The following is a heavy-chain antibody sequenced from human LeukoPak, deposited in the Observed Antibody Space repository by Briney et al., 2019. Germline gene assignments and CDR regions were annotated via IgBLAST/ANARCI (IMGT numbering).Heavy chain of an antibody. CDR1: GYSISSGYY. CDR3: ARGFYYYDPPGY. V-gene: IGHV4-38-2*02. CDR2: IYYSGST. J-gene: IGHJ4*02. D-gene: IGHD3-22*01. Sequence: PSQTLSLTCTVSGYSISSGYYWGWIRQPPGKGLEWIGSIYYSGSTYYNPSLKSRVTISVDTSKNQFSVKLSSVTAADTAVYYCARGFYYYDPPGYWGQGTLVTVSS.